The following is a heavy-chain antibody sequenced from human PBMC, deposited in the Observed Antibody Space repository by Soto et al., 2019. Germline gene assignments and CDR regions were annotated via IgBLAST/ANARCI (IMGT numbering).Heavy chain of an antibody. V-gene: IGHV4-30-4*01. CDR1: GGSISSGDYY. CDR2: IYYSGTT. D-gene: IGHD6-6*01. J-gene: IGHJ4*02. CDR3: ARVGSSAEFDY. Sequence: QVQLQESGPGLVKPSQTLSLTCTVSGGSISSGDYYWSWMRQPPGKGLEWIGYIYYSGTTYYNPSLKSRVTISVDTSKNQFSLKLSSMTAADTAVYYCARVGSSAEFDYWGQGTLVTVSS.